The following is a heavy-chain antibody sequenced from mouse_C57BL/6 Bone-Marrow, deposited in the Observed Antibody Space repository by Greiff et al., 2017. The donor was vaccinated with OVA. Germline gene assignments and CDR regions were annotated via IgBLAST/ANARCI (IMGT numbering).Heavy chain of an antibody. CDR3: AREAYYYGSRYFDY. CDR1: GFTFSSYA. D-gene: IGHD1-1*01. CDR2: ISDGGSYT. V-gene: IGHV5-4*01. J-gene: IGHJ2*01. Sequence: VESGGGLVKPGGSLKLSCAASGFTFSSYAMSWVRQTPEKRLEWVATISDGGSYTYYPDNVKGRFTISRDNAKNNLYLQMSHLKSEDTAMYYCAREAYYYGSRYFDYWGQGTTLTVSS.